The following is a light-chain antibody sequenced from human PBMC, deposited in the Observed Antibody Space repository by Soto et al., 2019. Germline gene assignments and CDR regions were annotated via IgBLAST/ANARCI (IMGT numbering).Light chain of an antibody. Sequence: EIVMTQSPATLSVSPGEKATLSCRASQSVSSNLAWYQQKPGQAPRLLMYGASIRATGISDRFSGSGSGTEFTLTISSLQSEDFAVYYCQQYNNWPPMYTFGQGTKLEIK. CDR2: GAS. CDR1: QSVSSN. J-gene: IGKJ2*01. V-gene: IGKV3D-15*01. CDR3: QQYNNWPPMYT.